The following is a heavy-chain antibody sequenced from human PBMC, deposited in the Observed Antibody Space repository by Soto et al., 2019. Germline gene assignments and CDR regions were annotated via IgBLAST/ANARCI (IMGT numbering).Heavy chain of an antibody. CDR1: GGSISSSNW. CDR2: IYHSGST. J-gene: IGHJ4*02. Sequence: QVQLQESGPGLVKPSGTLSLTCAVSGGSISSSNWWSWVRQPPGKGLEWIGEIYHSGSTNYNPSLERRVPIAVDKSKNQFSRKLSSVTAADTAVDYCARVSSTMVRGVSNHYFDYGGQGTLVTVSS. CDR3: ARVSSTMVRGVSNHYFDY. V-gene: IGHV4-4*02. D-gene: IGHD3-10*01.